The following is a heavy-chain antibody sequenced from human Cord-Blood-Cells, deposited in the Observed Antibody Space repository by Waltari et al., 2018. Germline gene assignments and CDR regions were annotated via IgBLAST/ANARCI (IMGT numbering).Heavy chain of an antibody. V-gene: IGHV3-21*01. Sequence: EVQLVESGGGLVKPGGSLRLSCAASGFTFSSYSMNWVRRAPGKGLGWVSSISSSSSYIYYADSVKGRFTISRDNAKNSLYLQMNSLRAEDTAVYYCARESGQGNYWGQGTLVTVSS. CDR2: ISSSSSYI. CDR3: ARESGQGNY. D-gene: IGHD2-8*02. CDR1: GFTFSSYS. J-gene: IGHJ4*02.